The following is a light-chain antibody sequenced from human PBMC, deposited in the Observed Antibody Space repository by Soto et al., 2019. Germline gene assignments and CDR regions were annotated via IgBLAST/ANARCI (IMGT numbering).Light chain of an antibody. CDR2: DAS. J-gene: IGKJ4*01. Sequence: EVVLTQSPDTLSLSPGDRATLSCRASQSVGNNYLAWYQQKLGQAPRLLIFDASSRATGIHDRFSGSGAGTDFNLTISRLEPEDSAVYYCQQYGGSPLVTFGGGTKVEIK. CDR3: QQYGGSPLVT. V-gene: IGKV3-20*01. CDR1: QSVGNNY.